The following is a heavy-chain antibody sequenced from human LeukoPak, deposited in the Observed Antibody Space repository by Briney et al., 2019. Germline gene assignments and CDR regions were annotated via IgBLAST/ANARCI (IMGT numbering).Heavy chain of an antibody. CDR2: IHTSGST. V-gene: IGHV4-61*02. Sequence: SETLSLTCTVYGGSISSGNYYWSWIRQPAGKGLEWIGRIHTSGSTNYNPPLKSRATISVDTSKSQSSLKLSCVTAADTAVYYCARVGSGSVSAWDYYYMDVWGKGTTVTVSS. D-gene: IGHD3-10*01. CDR1: GGSISSGNYY. CDR3: ARVGSGSVSAWDYYYMDV. J-gene: IGHJ6*03.